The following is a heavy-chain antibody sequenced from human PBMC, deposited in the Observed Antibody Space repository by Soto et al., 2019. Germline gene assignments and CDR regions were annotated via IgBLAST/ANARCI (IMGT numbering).Heavy chain of an antibody. D-gene: IGHD2-2*02. CDR3: AREFFSPVVVPAAILDYGMDV. V-gene: IGHV1-3*01. Sequence: QVQLVQSGAEVKKPGASVKVSCKASGYTFTSYAMHWVRQAPGQRLEWMGWINAGNGNTKYSQKFQGRVTITRDTSASTAYMELSSLRSEDTAVYYCAREFFSPVVVPAAILDYGMDVWGQGTTVTVSS. CDR2: INAGNGNT. CDR1: GYTFTSYA. J-gene: IGHJ6*02.